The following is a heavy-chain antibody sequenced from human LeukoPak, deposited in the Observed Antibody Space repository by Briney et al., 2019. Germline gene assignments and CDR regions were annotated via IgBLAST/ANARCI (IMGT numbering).Heavy chain of an antibody. J-gene: IGHJ4*02. Sequence: SETLSLTCAVYGGSFSGYYWSWIRQPPGKGLEWMGEINHCGSTNYNPSLKSRVTISVDTSNNHFSLKQSTVTAADTAVHYYSRGRQLVGVRFDYWGQETLVSVSS. V-gene: IGHV4-34*01. CDR2: INHCGST. D-gene: IGHD6-6*01. CDR3: SRGRQLVGVRFDY. CDR1: GGSFSGYY.